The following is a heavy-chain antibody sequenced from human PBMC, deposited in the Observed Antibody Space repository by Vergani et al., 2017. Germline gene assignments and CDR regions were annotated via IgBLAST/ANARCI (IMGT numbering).Heavy chain of an antibody. D-gene: IGHD7-27*01. CDR2: ISSSGSTI. V-gene: IGHV3-11*01. J-gene: IGHJ3*02. CDR3: ARVGTEPYDAFDI. Sequence: VQLVESGEGLVQPGGSLRLSCAASGFTFSDYYMSWIRQAPGKGLEWVSYISSSGSTIYYADSVKGRFTISRDNAKNSLYLQMNSLRAEDTAVYSCARVGTEPYDAFDIWGQGTMVTVSS. CDR1: GFTFSDYY.